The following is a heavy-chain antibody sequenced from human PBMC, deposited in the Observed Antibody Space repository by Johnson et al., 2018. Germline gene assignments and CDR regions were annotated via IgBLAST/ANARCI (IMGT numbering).Heavy chain of an antibody. J-gene: IGHJ4*02. CDR3: ASFIAGYPY. V-gene: IGHV3-64*07. Sequence: VQLVQSGGGLVQPGGSLRLSCGASGFTFSIFAMHWVRQAPGKGLEYVSAVLGNGQASYYADSVKGRFTISRENSKNTLYLQMNSLRPEDTAVYYCASFIAGYPYWGQGSLVTVSS. CDR2: VLGNGQAS. CDR1: GFTFSIFA. D-gene: IGHD6-13*01.